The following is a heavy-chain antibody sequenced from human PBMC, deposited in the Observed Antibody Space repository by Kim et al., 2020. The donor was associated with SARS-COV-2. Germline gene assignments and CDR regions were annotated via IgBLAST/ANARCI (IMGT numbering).Heavy chain of an antibody. J-gene: IGHJ4*02. V-gene: IGHV3-15*01. D-gene: IGHD5-12*01. CDR3: TTRRDGYRLFDY. Sequence: DYAAPVKGRFTISRDDSKNTLYLQMNSLKTEDTAVYYCTTRRDGYRLFDYWGQGTLVTVSS.